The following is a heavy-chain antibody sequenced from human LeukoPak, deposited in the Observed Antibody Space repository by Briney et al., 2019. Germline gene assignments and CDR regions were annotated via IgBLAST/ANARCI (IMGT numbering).Heavy chain of an antibody. V-gene: IGHV3-23*01. CDR1: GFTFSSYA. CDR2: ISGSDGST. J-gene: IGHJ4*02. CDR3: APSSSGYDY. Sequence: PGGSLRLSCAASGFTFSSYAMSWVRQAPGKGLEWVSAISGSDGSTYYADSVKGRFTISRDNSKYTLYLQMNSLRAEDTAVYYCAPSSSGYDYWGQGTLVTVSS. D-gene: IGHD5-18*01.